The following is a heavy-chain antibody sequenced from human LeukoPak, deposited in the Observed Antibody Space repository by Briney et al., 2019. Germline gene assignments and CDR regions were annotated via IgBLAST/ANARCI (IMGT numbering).Heavy chain of an antibody. J-gene: IGHJ3*02. V-gene: IGHV4-59*01. Sequence: SETLSLTCTVSGGSISSYYWSRIRQPPGKGLEWIGYIYYSGSTNYNPSLKSRVTISVDTSKNQFSLKLSSVTAADTAVYYCVREPTYYYDSRVGAFDIWGQGTMVTVSS. CDR3: VREPTYYYDSRVGAFDI. CDR2: IYYSGST. CDR1: GGSISSYY. D-gene: IGHD3-22*01.